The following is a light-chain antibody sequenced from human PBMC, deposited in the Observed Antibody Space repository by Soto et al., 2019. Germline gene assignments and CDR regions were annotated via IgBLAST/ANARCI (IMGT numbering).Light chain of an antibody. CDR3: QTWGTGIRV. Sequence: QPVLTQSPSASASLGASVKLTCTLSSGHSNYAIAWHQQQPEKGPRYLMRINIDGSHSKGDGIPDRFSGSSSGAERYLIISNLQSEDEADYYCQTWGTGIRVFGGGTKVTVL. CDR1: SGHSNYA. V-gene: IGLV4-69*01. J-gene: IGLJ3*02. CDR2: INIDGSH.